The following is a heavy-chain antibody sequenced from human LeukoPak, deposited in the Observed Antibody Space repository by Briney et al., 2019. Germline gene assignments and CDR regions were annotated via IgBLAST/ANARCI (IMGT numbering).Heavy chain of an antibody. V-gene: IGHV3-49*04. CDR1: GFTFGDYA. Sequence: GGSLRLSCTASGFTFGDYAMSWVRQAPGKGLEWVGFIRSKAYGGTTEYAASVKGRFTISRDDSKSIAYLQMNSLKTEDTAVYYCTRGIAAAAVYYFDYWGQGTLVTVSS. CDR3: TRGIAAAAVYYFDY. J-gene: IGHJ4*02. D-gene: IGHD6-13*01. CDR2: IRSKAYGGTT.